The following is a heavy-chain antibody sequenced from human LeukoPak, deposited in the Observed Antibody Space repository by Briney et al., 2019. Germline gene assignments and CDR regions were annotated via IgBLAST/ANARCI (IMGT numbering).Heavy chain of an antibody. CDR2: ISGNSDST. CDR3: AKNSHYDYIWGATH. CDR1: GFTFGIYA. D-gene: IGHD3-16*01. J-gene: IGHJ4*02. Sequence: PGGSLRLSCAASGFTFGIYAVSWVRQAPGRGLEWVSVISGNSDSTHYADSVKGRFTISRDNSKNTLYLQMNSLRAEDTAIYYCAKNSHYDYIWGATHWGQGTLLTVSS. V-gene: IGHV3-23*01.